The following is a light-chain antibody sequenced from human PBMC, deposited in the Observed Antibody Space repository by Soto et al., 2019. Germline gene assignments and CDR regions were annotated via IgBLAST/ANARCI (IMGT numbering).Light chain of an antibody. V-gene: IGKV3-20*01. Sequence: EIVLTQSPGTLSLSPGERATLSCRASQSVSSNYLAWYQQKPGQAPRLLIYGASSRATGIPDRFSGSGSRTDFTLTISRLDPEDFAVYYCQQFGSSPLTFGGGTKVEIK. CDR2: GAS. CDR1: QSVSSNY. CDR3: QQFGSSPLT. J-gene: IGKJ4*01.